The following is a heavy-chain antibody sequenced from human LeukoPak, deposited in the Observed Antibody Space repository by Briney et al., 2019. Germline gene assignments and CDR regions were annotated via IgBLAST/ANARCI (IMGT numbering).Heavy chain of an antibody. D-gene: IGHD3-22*01. Sequence: GGSLRLSCAASGFTFSNYWMHWVRQAPGKGLVWVSRINSDESTTTYADSAKGRFTISRDNAKNTLYLQMNSLRAEDTAVYYCARDPGIVVVITTGFGDYWGQGTLVTVSS. J-gene: IGHJ4*02. CDR3: ARDPGIVVVITTGFGDY. CDR2: INSDESTT. V-gene: IGHV3-74*01. CDR1: GFTFSNYW.